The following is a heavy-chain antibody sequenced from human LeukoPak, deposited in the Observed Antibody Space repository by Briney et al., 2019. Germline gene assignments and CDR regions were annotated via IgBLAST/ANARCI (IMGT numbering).Heavy chain of an antibody. J-gene: IGHJ4*02. D-gene: IGHD6-13*01. CDR1: GFTFSSYA. Sequence: GGSLRLSCAVSGFTFSSYAMSWVRQAPGKGLEWVSVISGSGGSTYYADSVKGRFTISRDNAKNLLYLQMNSLRAEDTAVYYCARGAASGTSRFDYWGQGTLVIVSS. V-gene: IGHV3-23*01. CDR3: ARGAASGTSRFDY. CDR2: ISGSGGST.